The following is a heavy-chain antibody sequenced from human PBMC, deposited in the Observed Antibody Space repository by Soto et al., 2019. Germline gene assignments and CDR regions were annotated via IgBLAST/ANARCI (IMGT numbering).Heavy chain of an antibody. CDR2: IYYSGST. CDR3: ARSLIAAAGTYFQH. V-gene: IGHV4-59*01. CDR1: GGSISSYY. Sequence: SETLSLTCTVSGGSISSYYWSWIRQPPGKGLEWIGYIYYSGSTNYNPSLKSRVTISVDTSKNQFSLKLSSVTAADTAVYYCARSLIAAAGTYFQHWGQGTLVTVSS. J-gene: IGHJ1*01. D-gene: IGHD6-13*01.